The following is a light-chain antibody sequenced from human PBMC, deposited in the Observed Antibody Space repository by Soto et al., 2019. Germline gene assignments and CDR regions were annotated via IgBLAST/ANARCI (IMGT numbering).Light chain of an antibody. CDR3: SSYVGSDVFV. V-gene: IGLV2-8*01. CDR1: RRDVGGYNY. Sequence: QSVLTQPPSASGSPGQSVRISWTGTRRDVGGYNYVAWYQQHPGKAPKLMIYEVTKRPSGVPDRFSGSKSGNTAFLTVSGLQPGDEADYYCSSYVGSDVFVFGSGTKVTVL. J-gene: IGLJ1*01. CDR2: EVT.